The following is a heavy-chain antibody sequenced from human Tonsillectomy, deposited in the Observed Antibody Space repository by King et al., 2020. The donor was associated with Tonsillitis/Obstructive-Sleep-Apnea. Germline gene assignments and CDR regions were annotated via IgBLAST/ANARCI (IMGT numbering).Heavy chain of an antibody. D-gene: IGHD3-10*01. V-gene: IGHV3-30*18. CDR2: ISYDGTNK. J-gene: IGHJ6*02. CDR3: AKDDPSTMVRGVPYYDNGMDV. CDR1: GFTFSHYG. Sequence: VQLVESGGGVVQPGRSLRLSCAASGFTFSHYGMHWVRQAPGKGLEGVAVISYDGTNKYYGDSVEGRFTISRDNSKNTLYLQMNSLRPEDTAVYYCAKDDPSTMVRGVPYYDNGMDVWGQGATVTVSS.